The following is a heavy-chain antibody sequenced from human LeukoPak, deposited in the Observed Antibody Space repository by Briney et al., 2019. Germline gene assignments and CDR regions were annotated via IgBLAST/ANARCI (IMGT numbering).Heavy chain of an antibody. Sequence: SETLSLTCTVSGGSISSSSYYWGWIRQPPGKGLEWIGSIYYSGSTYYNPSLKSRVTISVDTSKNQFSLKLSSVTAADTAVYYCARESNDYYDSSGYTVGGFDYWGQGTLVTVSS. D-gene: IGHD3-22*01. CDR3: ARESNDYYDSSGYTVGGFDY. V-gene: IGHV4-39*07. CDR2: IYYSGST. J-gene: IGHJ4*02. CDR1: GGSISSSSYY.